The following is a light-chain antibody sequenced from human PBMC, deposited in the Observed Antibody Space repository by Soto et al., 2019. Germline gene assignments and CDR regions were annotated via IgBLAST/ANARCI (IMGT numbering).Light chain of an antibody. CDR2: DTS. CDR1: QSVSSY. Sequence: EIVLTQSPATLSLSPGERATLSCRASQSVSSYLAWYQQKPGQAPRLLIYDTSNRATGIPARFSGSGSGTDLTLTISSLEPEDFAVYYCQQRSNWPPITFGPGTRLEMK. CDR3: QQRSNWPPIT. J-gene: IGKJ5*01. V-gene: IGKV3-11*01.